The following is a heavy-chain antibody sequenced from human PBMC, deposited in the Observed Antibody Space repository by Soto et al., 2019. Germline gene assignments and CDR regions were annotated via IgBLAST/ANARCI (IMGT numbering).Heavy chain of an antibody. CDR2: IWYDGSNK. CDR1: GFTFSSYG. J-gene: IGHJ4*02. Sequence: QVQLVESGGGVVQPGRSLRLSCAASGFTFSSYGMHWVRQAPGKGLEWVAVIWYDGSNKYYADSVKGRFTISRDNSKNTLYLQMNSLRAEDTAVYYCARDRDVERWELPSYWGQGTLVTVSS. D-gene: IGHD1-26*01. V-gene: IGHV3-33*01. CDR3: ARDRDVERWELPSY.